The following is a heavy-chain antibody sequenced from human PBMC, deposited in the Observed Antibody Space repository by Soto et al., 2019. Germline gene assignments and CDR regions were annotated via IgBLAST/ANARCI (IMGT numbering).Heavy chain of an antibody. Sequence: GGSLRLSCAASGFTFSYYAMSWVRQAPGKGLEWVSTISGSGGSTYYEDSVKGRFTISRDNSKNTLYLQMNSLRAEDTTVYYCASGFLEVELWSPLYFDYWGQGTLVTVSS. J-gene: IGHJ4*02. V-gene: IGHV3-23*01. CDR1: GFTFSYYA. CDR2: ISGSGGST. CDR3: ASGFLEVELWSPLYFDY. D-gene: IGHD5-18*01.